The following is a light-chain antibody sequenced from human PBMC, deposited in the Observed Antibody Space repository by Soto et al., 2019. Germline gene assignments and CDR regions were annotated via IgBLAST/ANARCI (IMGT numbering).Light chain of an antibody. CDR3: CSYVGSATLV. CDR1: SSAVGSYNL. CDR2: EVT. J-gene: IGLJ2*01. Sequence: QSVLTQPASVSASPGQSVTISCTGTSSAVGSYNLVSWYQLHPGKVPKLMIYEVTKRPSGVSNRFSGSKSGSTDSLTISGLQAEDEADYHCCSYVGSATLVFGGGTK. V-gene: IGLV2-23*02.